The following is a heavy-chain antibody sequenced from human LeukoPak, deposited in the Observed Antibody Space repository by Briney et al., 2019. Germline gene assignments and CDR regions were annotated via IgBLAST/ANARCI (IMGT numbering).Heavy chain of an antibody. CDR3: ARGYSSGWTTYFDY. D-gene: IGHD6-25*01. J-gene: IGHJ4*02. Sequence: SVKVSCKASGGTFSSYAISWVRQAPGQGLEWMGGIIPIFGTANYAQKFQGRVAITADESTSTAYMELSSLRSEDTAVYYCARGYSSGWTTYFDYWGQGTLVTVSS. CDR2: IIPIFGTA. V-gene: IGHV1-69*01. CDR1: GGTFSSYA.